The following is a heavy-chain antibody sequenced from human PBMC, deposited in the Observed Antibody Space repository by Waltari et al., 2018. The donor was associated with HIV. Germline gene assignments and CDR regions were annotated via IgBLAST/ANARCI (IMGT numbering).Heavy chain of an antibody. CDR1: GDSISNSNYF. V-gene: IGHV4-39*01. Sequence: QLQLQESGPGLVKPSETLSLTCTVSGDSISNSNYFWGWIRQPPGKGLAWIGRIYYRGSTYDNPSLKSRVTISVDTSKNQFSLKVNSVTAADTAVYYCARHALRVGAAYWSFDLWGRGTLVTVSS. CDR2: IYYRGST. D-gene: IGHD1-26*01. J-gene: IGHJ2*01. CDR3: ARHALRVGAAYWSFDL.